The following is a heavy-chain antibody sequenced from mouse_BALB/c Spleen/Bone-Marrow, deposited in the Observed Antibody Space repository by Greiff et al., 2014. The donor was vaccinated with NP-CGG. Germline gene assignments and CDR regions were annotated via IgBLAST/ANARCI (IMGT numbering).Heavy chain of an antibody. V-gene: IGHV4-1*02. CDR1: AVDFSRYW. J-gene: IGHJ3*01. CDR3: ASLHYYGFFAY. CDR2: INPDSSTI. Sequence: SASAVDFSRYWMSWVRQAPGKGLEWIGEINPDSSTINYTPSLKDKFIISRDNAKNTLYLQMSKVRSEDTALYYCASLHYYGFFAYWGQGTLVTVSA. D-gene: IGHD1-2*01.